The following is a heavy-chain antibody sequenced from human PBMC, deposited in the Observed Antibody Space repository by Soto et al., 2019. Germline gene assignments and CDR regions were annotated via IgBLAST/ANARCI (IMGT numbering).Heavy chain of an antibody. J-gene: IGHJ4*02. CDR2: INHTGSRT. CDR3: AGGYCYVWGRDDS. CDR1: GGSFNDYF. V-gene: IGHV4-34*01. D-gene: IGHD3-16*01. Sequence: QVQLQQWGAGLLKPSETLSLTCAVYGGSFNDYFWTWIRQPPGKGLEWIGEINHTGSRTIYNPSLEGRVTISVDASKNQFSLKLSSVTAADTAVYYCAGGYCYVWGRDDSWGQGTLVTVSS.